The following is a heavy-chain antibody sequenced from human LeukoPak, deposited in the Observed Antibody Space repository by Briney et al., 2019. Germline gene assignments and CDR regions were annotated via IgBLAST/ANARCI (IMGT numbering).Heavy chain of an antibody. CDR1: GFTFNSYW. CDR2: IRQDGSDK. D-gene: IGHD2-15*01. V-gene: IGHV3-7*01. Sequence: GGSLRLSCAASGFTFNSYWMSWVRQAPEKGPEWLANIRQDGSDKQYVDSVKGRFTISRDNAKNSLYLQMNSLSAEDTAVYYCARHSRGSPIDDWGQGTLVTVSS. J-gene: IGHJ4*02. CDR3: ARHSRGSPIDD.